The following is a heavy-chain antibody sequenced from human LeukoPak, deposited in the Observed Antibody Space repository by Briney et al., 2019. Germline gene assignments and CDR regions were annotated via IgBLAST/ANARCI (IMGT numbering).Heavy chain of an antibody. D-gene: IGHD2-15*01. Sequence: QSGGSLRLSCAASGFTFSSYAMSWVRQAPGKGLEWVSAITYSGGKTNYADSVKGRFPISRDNSKNTLYLQMNSLRADDTAIYYCAKDPPHSPFDYWGQGTLVTVSS. CDR2: ITYSGGKT. CDR3: AKDPPHSPFDY. CDR1: GFTFSSYA. V-gene: IGHV3-23*01. J-gene: IGHJ4*02.